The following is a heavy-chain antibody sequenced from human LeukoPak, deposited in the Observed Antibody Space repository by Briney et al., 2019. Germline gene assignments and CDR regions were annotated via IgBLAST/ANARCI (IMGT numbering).Heavy chain of an antibody. CDR1: GGSISSYY. Sequence: PSETLSLTCTVSGGSISSYYWSWIRQPAGKGLEWIGRIYTTGSTNYNPSLKSRVTMSIDTSKNQFSLNLTSVTAADTAVYYCARESGSSGRSNDYWGQGTLVTVSS. D-gene: IGHD1-26*01. V-gene: IGHV4-4*07. J-gene: IGHJ4*02. CDR2: IYTTGST. CDR3: ARESGSSGRSNDY.